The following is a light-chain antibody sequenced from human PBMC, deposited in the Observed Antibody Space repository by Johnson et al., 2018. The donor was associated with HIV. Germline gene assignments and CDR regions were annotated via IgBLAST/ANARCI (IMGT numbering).Light chain of an antibody. V-gene: IGLV1-51*02. CDR3: GTWDSSLSAYV. Sequence: QSVLTQPPSVSAAPGQKVTISCSGSSSNIGNNYVSWYQQLPGTAPKLLIYENNKRPSGIPDRFSGSKSGTSATLGITGLQTGDEADYYCGTWDSSLSAYVFGTGTWVTVL. CDR1: SSNIGNNY. J-gene: IGLJ1*01. CDR2: ENN.